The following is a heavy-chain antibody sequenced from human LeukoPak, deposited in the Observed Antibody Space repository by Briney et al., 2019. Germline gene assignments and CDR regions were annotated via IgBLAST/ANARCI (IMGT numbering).Heavy chain of an antibody. J-gene: IGHJ3*02. CDR2: ISYDGSNK. D-gene: IGHD1-26*01. V-gene: IGHV3-30*14. Sequence: GGSLRLSCAASGFTFSSYAMHWVRQAPGKGLEWVAVISYDGSNKYYADSVKGRFTISRDNSKNTLYLQMNNLRAEDTAMYYCAREMYSGMYNDAFDIWGQGTKVTVS. CDR3: AREMYSGMYNDAFDI. CDR1: GFTFSSYA.